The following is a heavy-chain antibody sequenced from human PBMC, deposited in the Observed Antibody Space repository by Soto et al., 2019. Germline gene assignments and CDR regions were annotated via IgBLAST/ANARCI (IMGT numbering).Heavy chain of an antibody. CDR1: RGSVSKDNW. Sequence: QVHLQESGPGLLKPSETRSLTCGISRGSVSKDNWWSWVRQSPGKGLEWIGEVHYYGGTSYNPSLESRVTISVDTFRNEFSLTLNSVTAADTAIYYCTKNSAYAIDYWGQGILVTVSS. D-gene: IGHD4-17*01. CDR3: TKNSAYAIDY. CDR2: VHYYGGT. V-gene: IGHV4-4*02. J-gene: IGHJ4*02.